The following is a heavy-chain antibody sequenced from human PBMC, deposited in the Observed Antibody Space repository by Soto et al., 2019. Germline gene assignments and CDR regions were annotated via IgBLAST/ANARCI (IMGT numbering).Heavy chain of an antibody. CDR2: IIPIFGTA. CDR3: SSPPGYDCWSGYQGGYYFDY. Sequence: QVQLVQSGAEVKTPGSSVKGSCKASGGTLSSYAISWVLQAPGQGLEWMGGIIPIFGTANYAQKFQGRVTITADKYTSTAYMGLSSLRSEDKAVYYCSSPPGYDCWSGYQGGYYFDYVGQGTLVTVSS. D-gene: IGHD3-3*01. CDR1: GGTLSSYA. V-gene: IGHV1-69*06. J-gene: IGHJ4*02.